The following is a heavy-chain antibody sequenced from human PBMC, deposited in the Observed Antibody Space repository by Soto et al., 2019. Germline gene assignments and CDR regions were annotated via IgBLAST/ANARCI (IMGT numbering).Heavy chain of an antibody. J-gene: IGHJ4*02. CDR1: GLSFSSSW. CDR3: AKITIFGVVIIRFDY. V-gene: IGHV3-23*01. D-gene: IGHD3-3*01. Sequence: PGGSLRLSCEVSGLSFSSSWMSWVRQAPGKGLEWVSAISGSGGSTYYADSVKGRFTISRDNSKNTLYLQMNSLRAEDTAVYYCAKITIFGVVIIRFDYWGQGTLVTVSS. CDR2: ISGSGGST.